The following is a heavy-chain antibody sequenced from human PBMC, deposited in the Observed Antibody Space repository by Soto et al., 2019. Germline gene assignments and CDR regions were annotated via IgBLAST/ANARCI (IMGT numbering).Heavy chain of an antibody. D-gene: IGHD2-15*01. CDR2: MNPNSGNT. J-gene: IGHJ4*02. V-gene: IGHV1-8*01. CDR3: AREVEDGGLDY. Sequence: QVQLVQSGAEVKKPGASVKVSCKASGYTFTSYDINWVRQATGQGIEWMGWMNPNSGNTGYAQKFKGRGTRTRNTSISRASMEMSSLRSEDTAVYYCAREVEDGGLDYWGKGTLVTVSS. CDR1: GYTFTSYD.